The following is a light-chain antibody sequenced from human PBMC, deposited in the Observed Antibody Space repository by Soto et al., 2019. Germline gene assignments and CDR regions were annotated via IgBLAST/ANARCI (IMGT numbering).Light chain of an antibody. V-gene: IGLV2-23*01. CDR3: CSYAGSSISYV. J-gene: IGLJ1*01. Sequence: QSALTQPASVSGSPGQSITISCTGTSSDVGSYNLVSWYQQHPGKAPKLMIYEGSKRPSGVSNRFSGSKSGNMASLTISGLQAEDEADYYCCSYAGSSISYVFGTGTKLTVL. CDR1: SSDVGSYNL. CDR2: EGS.